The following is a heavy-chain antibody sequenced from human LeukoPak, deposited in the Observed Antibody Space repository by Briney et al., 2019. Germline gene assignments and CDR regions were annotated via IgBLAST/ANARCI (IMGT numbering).Heavy chain of an antibody. CDR2: IYTGGNT. V-gene: IGHV4-4*07. CDR1: GVSVMNNF. J-gene: IGHJ5*02. Sequence: SETLSLTCTVSGVSVMNNFWAWIRQPAGKGLEWVGRIYTGGNTNYNPSLKSRVTISVDTSKNQFSLNLTSVTAADTAIYYCAREHGLLRALDPWGQGTLVTVSS. CDR3: AREHGLLRALDP. D-gene: IGHD3/OR15-3a*01.